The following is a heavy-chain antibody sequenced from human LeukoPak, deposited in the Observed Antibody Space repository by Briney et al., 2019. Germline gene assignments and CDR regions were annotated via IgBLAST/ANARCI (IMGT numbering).Heavy chain of an antibody. Sequence: GGSLRLSCAASGFTFSSYEMNWVRQAPGKGLEWVSYISSSGSTIYYADSVKGRFTISRDNAKNSLYLQMNSLRAEDTAVYYCARTKHSSPGAFDIWGQGTMVTVSS. J-gene: IGHJ3*02. V-gene: IGHV3-48*03. D-gene: IGHD6-13*01. CDR3: ARTKHSSPGAFDI. CDR2: ISSSGSTI. CDR1: GFTFSSYE.